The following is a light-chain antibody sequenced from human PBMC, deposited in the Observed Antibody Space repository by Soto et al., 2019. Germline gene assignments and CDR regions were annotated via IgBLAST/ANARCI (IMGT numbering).Light chain of an antibody. Sequence: DVQMTQSPASLSASVGDRVTITCRASQSIHKYVNWYQQKPGQAPRVLISGTSTLRNGAPSRFSGSGSETEFTLTISSLQPEDFATYYCQQSSRAPLTFGQGTRVDIK. CDR3: QQSSRAPLT. J-gene: IGKJ5*01. CDR2: GTS. CDR1: QSIHKY. V-gene: IGKV1-39*01.